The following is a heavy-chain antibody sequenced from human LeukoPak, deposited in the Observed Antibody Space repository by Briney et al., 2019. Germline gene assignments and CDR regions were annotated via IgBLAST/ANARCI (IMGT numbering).Heavy chain of an antibody. V-gene: IGHV6-1*01. CDR3: AREGSYFDY. CDR2: TYYRSDWYT. CDR1: GDRVSSNSAA. J-gene: IGHJ4*02. Sequence: SQTLSLTCAISGDRVSSNSAAWNWITQSPSRGLEWLGRTYYRSDWYTDYAVSVKSRITINPDTSKNQFSLQLNSVTPEDTAVYYCAREGSYFDYWGQGTLVTVSS.